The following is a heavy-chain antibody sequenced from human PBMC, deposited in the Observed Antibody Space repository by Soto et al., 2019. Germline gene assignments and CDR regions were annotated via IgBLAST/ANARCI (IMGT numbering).Heavy chain of an antibody. V-gene: IGHV4-34*01. J-gene: IGHJ6*02. CDR2: INHSGST. CDR1: GGSFSHYY. Sequence: ETLSLTCAVYGGSFSHYYWSWILQPPGKGLEWIGEINHSGSTTYNPSLKSRVTISVDTSRNQFSLKLSSVTAADTAVYYCARVNPVDYYYGMEVSGQGTTVTVSS. CDR3: ARVNPVDYYYGMEV.